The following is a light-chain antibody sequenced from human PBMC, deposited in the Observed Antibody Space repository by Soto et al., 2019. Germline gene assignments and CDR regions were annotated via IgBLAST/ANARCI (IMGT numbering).Light chain of an antibody. J-gene: IGKJ3*01. Sequence: AIQMTQAPSSLSASVGDRVTITCRARQGSRNDLDCFQQKPGKAPKLLIYAASNLQSGVPAGVSGSGSVTDFTSKITSLQPEDVAPYCCLQKSFSPYPFGPGTKVPI. CDR2: AAS. CDR1: QGSRND. CDR3: LQKSFSPYP. V-gene: IGKV1-6*01.